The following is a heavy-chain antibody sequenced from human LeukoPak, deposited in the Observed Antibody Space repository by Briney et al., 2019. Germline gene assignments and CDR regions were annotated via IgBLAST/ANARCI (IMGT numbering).Heavy chain of an antibody. J-gene: IGHJ3*01. Sequence: PLETLSLTCTVSGGSISSPNWWTWVRLPPGKGLEWIGEIYHSGSSNYNPSLKSRVTISVDKSKNQFSLKLSSVIAADTAMYYCARGGTGAFDVWGQGTMVTVSS. CDR2: IYHSGSS. CDR3: ARGGTGAFDV. V-gene: IGHV4-4*02. D-gene: IGHD1-1*01. CDR1: GGSISSPNW.